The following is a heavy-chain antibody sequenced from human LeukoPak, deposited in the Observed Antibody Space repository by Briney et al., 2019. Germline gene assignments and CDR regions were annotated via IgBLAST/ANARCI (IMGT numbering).Heavy chain of an antibody. J-gene: IGHJ5*02. CDR2: ISGSGGST. V-gene: IGHV3-23*01. CDR3: AKDSLFYYYGSGSYYMVGP. CDR1: GFTFSSYG. D-gene: IGHD3-10*01. Sequence: GGSLRLSCAASGFTFSSYGMSWVRQAPGKGLEWVSAISGSGGSTYYADSVKGRFTISRDNSKNTLYLQMNSLRAEDTAVYYCAKDSLFYYYGSGSYYMVGPWGQGTLVTVSS.